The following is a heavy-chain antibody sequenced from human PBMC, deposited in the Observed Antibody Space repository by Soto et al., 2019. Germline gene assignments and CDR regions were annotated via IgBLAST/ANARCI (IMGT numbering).Heavy chain of an antibody. CDR2: ISYDGSNK. J-gene: IGHJ4*02. Sequence: GVSLILSYAASGFTFSSYGMHWVRQAPGKGLEWVAVISYDGSNKYYADSVKGRFTISRDNSKNTLYLQMNSLRAEATAVYYCEGPPVDYWGQGTLVTVSS. CDR1: GFTFSSYG. V-gene: IGHV3-30*03. CDR3: EGPPVDY.